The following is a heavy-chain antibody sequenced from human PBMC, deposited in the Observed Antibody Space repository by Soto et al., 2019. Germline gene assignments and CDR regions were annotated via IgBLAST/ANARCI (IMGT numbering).Heavy chain of an antibody. CDR3: ARVVLRNFDWLYNQSDY. J-gene: IGHJ4*02. CDR2: ISDYNGNT. CDR1: GYTFPSYG. D-gene: IGHD3-9*01. Sequence: ASVKVSFQASGYTFPSYGFSWLRPAGGRGLERRGWISDYNGNTNYAQKLQGTVTMTTDTPTSAAYMELRSLRSDDTAVYYWARVVLRNFDWLYNQSDYWGQGTLVTVSS. V-gene: IGHV1-18*01.